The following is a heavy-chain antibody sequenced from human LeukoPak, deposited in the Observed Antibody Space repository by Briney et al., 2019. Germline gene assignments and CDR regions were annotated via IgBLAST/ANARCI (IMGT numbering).Heavy chain of an antibody. CDR1: GGTFSSYA. J-gene: IGHJ5*02. CDR2: IIPIFGTA. V-gene: IGHV1-69*13. CDR3: ARDAGITIFGVVPRFDP. Sequence: GASVKVSCKASGGTFSSYAISWVRQAPGQGLEWMGGIIPIFGTANYAQKSQGRVTITADESTSTAYMELSSLRSEDTAVYYCARDAGITIFGVVPRFDPWGQGTLVTVSS. D-gene: IGHD3-3*01.